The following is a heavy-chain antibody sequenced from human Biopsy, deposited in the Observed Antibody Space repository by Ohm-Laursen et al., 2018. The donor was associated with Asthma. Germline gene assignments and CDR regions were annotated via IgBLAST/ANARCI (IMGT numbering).Heavy chain of an antibody. CDR2: ANTGNGDT. Sequence: VSSVKVSCNASGYNFISFAIHWVRQAPGQRLEWMGWANTGNGDTKYSQKFQGRVTITRDTSASTAYMELRSLRSEDTATYYCARTYYDFLTGQVKDVFGVWGQGTMVTVSS. V-gene: IGHV1-3*04. CDR1: GYNFISFA. CDR3: ARTYYDFLTGQVKDVFGV. D-gene: IGHD3-9*01. J-gene: IGHJ3*01.